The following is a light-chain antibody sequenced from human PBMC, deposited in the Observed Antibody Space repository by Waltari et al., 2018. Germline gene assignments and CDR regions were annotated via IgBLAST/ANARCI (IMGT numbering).Light chain of an antibody. CDR2: AAS. Sequence: IQMTQSPSSLSASVGDRDTITCRASQSISSYLNWYQQKPGKAPKLLIYAASSLQSGVPSRFSGSGSGTDFTLTISSLQPEDFATYYCQQSYSTLTFGPGTKVDIK. V-gene: IGKV1-39*01. CDR1: QSISSY. CDR3: QQSYSTLT. J-gene: IGKJ3*01.